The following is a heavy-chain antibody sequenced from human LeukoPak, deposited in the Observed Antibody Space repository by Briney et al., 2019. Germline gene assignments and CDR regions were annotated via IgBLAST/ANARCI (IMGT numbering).Heavy chain of an antibody. V-gene: IGHV1-2*02. Sequence: ASVKVSCKASGYTFTGYYMHWVRQAPGQGLEWMGWINPNSGGTNYAQKFQGRVTMTRDTSISTAYMELSRLRSDDTAVYYCAILGISSMIVVVDFDYWGQGTLVTVSS. CDR2: INPNSGGT. J-gene: IGHJ4*02. CDR1: GYTFTGYY. CDR3: AILGISSMIVVVDFDY. D-gene: IGHD3-22*01.